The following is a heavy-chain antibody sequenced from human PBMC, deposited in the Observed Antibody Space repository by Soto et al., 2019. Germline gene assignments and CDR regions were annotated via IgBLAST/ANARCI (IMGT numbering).Heavy chain of an antibody. CDR2: ISYIGTI. CDR1: GASVNNDY. D-gene: IGHD3-16*01. Sequence: TSETLSLTCTVSGASVNNDYWTWIRQSAGKGLECIGYISYIGTINYNPSFRSRFSMSLDTSKNQFYLRLSSVAAADTAFYYCARVIGGRKLFDYWGQGTLVTVSS. V-gene: IGHV4-59*02. CDR3: ARVIGGRKLFDY. J-gene: IGHJ4*02.